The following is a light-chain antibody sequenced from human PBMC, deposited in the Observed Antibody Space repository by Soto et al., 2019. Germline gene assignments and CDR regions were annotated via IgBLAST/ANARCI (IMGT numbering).Light chain of an antibody. CDR3: YQYFSTPLT. CDR2: WAS. J-gene: IGKJ4*01. V-gene: IGKV4-1*01. CDR1: HIFLYRSNNKNH. Sequence: DIVMTQSPDSLALSLGERATISCKSSHIFLYRSNNKNHLAWYQQKPGQPPKLVIYWASTRESGVPDRFSGSGSGTDFTLTISSLQAEDVAVYYCYQYFSTPLTFGGGTKVDNK.